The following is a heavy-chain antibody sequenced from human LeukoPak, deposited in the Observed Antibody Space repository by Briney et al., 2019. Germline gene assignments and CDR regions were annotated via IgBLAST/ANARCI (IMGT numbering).Heavy chain of an antibody. J-gene: IGHJ4*02. Sequence: GASVKVSCKASGGTFSSYTISWVGQAPGQGLEWMGRIIPILGIANYAQKFQGRVTITAEKSTSTAYMELSSLRSEDTAVYYCARDESYYDSSGYYWGQGTLVTVSS. D-gene: IGHD3-22*01. CDR1: GGTFSSYT. V-gene: IGHV1-69*04. CDR2: IIPILGIA. CDR3: ARDESYYDSSGYY.